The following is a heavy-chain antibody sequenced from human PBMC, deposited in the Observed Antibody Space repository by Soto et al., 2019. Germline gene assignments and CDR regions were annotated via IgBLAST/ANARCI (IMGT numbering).Heavy chain of an antibody. CDR3: ARRGSGSYYDY. CDR1: GFTFSSYA. CDR2: ISGSGDST. J-gene: IGHJ4*01. V-gene: IGHV3-23*01. Sequence: EVQLLESGGGLVQPGGSLRLSCAASGFTFSSYAMRWVRQAPGKGLEWVSAISGSGDSTYYADSVKGRFTISRDNSKNTLYLQMNSLRAEDTAKYYCARRGSGSYYDYWGHGTLVTVSS. D-gene: IGHD1-26*01.